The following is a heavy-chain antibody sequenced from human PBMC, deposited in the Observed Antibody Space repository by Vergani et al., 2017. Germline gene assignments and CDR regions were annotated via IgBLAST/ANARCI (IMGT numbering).Heavy chain of an antibody. D-gene: IGHD2-2*01. CDR1: GITFNSNA. CDR3: ARDGALYCSSTSCSRYYYMDV. Sequence: QVQLVESGGGVVQPGRSLRLPCAASGITFNSNAMHWVRLAPGKGLEWLAVMSYDGGNKYYADSVKGRFTISRDNSKNTLYLQMNSLRAEDTAVYYCARDGALYCSSTSCSRYYYMDVWGKGP. CDR2: MSYDGGNK. J-gene: IGHJ6*03. V-gene: IGHV3-30-3*01.